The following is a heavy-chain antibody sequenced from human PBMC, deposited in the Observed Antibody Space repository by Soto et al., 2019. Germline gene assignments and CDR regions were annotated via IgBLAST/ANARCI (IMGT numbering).Heavy chain of an antibody. CDR1: GGSISSSNW. CDR2: IYHSGST. J-gene: IGHJ6*02. V-gene: IGHV4-4*02. D-gene: IGHD3-10*01. Sequence: PSETLSLTCAVSGGSISSSNWWSWVRQPPGKGLEWIGEIYHSGSTNYNPSLKSRVTISVDKSKNQFSLKLSSVTAADTAVYYCARLYGSGSYSNYYYGMDVWGQGTTVT. CDR3: ARLYGSGSYSNYYYGMDV.